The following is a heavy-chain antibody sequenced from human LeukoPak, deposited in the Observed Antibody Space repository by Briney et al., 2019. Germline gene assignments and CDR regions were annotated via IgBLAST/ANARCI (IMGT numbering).Heavy chain of an antibody. D-gene: IGHD1-26*01. V-gene: IGHV3-23*01. J-gene: IGHJ4*02. Sequence: GGSLRLSCAASGFTFSSYAMSWVRQAPGKGLGWVSAISGSGGSTYYADSVKGRFTISRDNSKNTLYLQMNSLRAEDTAVYYCAKDLAGSSGSYSGGFDYWGQGTLVTVSS. CDR2: ISGSGGST. CDR1: GFTFSSYA. CDR3: AKDLAGSSGSYSGGFDY.